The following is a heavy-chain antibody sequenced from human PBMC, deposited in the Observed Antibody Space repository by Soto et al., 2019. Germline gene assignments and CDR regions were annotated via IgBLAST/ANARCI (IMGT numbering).Heavy chain of an antibody. J-gene: IGHJ4*02. CDR3: ARDRAWELLRGDFDY. Sequence: QVQLQESGPGLVKPSGTLSLTCAVSGGSISSSNWWSWVRQPPGKGLEWIGEIYHSGSTNYNPSLRRRVTLSVDKSKNQFSLKLSSVTAADTAVYYCARDRAWELLRGDFDYWGQGTLVTVSS. D-gene: IGHD1-26*01. V-gene: IGHV4-4*02. CDR1: GGSISSSNW. CDR2: IYHSGST.